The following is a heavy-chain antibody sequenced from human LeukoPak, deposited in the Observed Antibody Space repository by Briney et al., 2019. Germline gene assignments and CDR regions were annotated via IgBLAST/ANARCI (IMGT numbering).Heavy chain of an antibody. CDR2: ISGSGGST. V-gene: IGHV3-23*01. J-gene: IGHJ4*02. CDR3: GSTTVVTGN. D-gene: IGHD4-23*01. Sequence: GGSLRLSCAASGFTFSSYAMSWVRQAPGKGLEWLSAISGSGGSTYYADSVKGRFTISRDNSKNTLYLQMNSLRAEDTAVYYCGSTTVVTGNWGQGTLVTVSS. CDR1: GFTFSSYA.